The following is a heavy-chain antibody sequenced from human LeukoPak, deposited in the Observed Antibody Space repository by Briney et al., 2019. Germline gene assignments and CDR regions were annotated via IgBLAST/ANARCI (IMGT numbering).Heavy chain of an antibody. D-gene: IGHD2-2*01. V-gene: IGHV1-8*03. Sequence: ASVTVSFKSSGYTFTIYDINWVRQAHGQGLEWMGWMNPNSGNTGYAQKFQGRVTITRNTSISTAYMELSSLRSEDTAVYYCARHGRIGYCSSTSCYWPDYWGQGTLVTVSS. J-gene: IGHJ4*02. CDR1: GYTFTIYD. CDR2: MNPNSGNT. CDR3: ARHGRIGYCSSTSCYWPDY.